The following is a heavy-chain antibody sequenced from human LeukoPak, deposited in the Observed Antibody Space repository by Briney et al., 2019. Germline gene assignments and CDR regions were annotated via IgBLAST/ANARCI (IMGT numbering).Heavy chain of an antibody. D-gene: IGHD3-10*01. J-gene: IGHJ6*02. V-gene: IGHV4-31*03. CDR1: GGSISSGGYY. CDR3: ARDRTVASPGSYYYYGMDV. Sequence: SETLSLTCTVSGGSISSGGYYWSWIRQHPGKGLEWIGYIYYSGSTYYNPSLKSRVTISVDTSKNQFSLKLSSVTAADTAVYYCARDRTVASPGSYYYYGMDVWGQGTTVTVSS. CDR2: IYYSGST.